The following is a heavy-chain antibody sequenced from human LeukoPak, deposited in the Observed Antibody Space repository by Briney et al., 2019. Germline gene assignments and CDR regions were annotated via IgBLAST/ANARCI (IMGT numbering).Heavy chain of an antibody. CDR3: ARQIMVRGVIIYYYYYYMDV. CDR2: INHSGST. D-gene: IGHD3-10*01. J-gene: IGHJ6*03. V-gene: IGHV4-34*01. Sequence: KTSETLSLTCAVYGGSFSGYYCSWIRQPPGKGLEWIGEINHSGSTNYNPSLKSRVTISVDTSKNQSSLKLSSVTAADTAVYYCARQIMVRGVIIYYYYYYMDVWGKGTTVTISS. CDR1: GGSFSGYY.